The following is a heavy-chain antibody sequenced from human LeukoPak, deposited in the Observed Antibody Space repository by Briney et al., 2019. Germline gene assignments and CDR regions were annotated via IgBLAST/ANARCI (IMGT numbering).Heavy chain of an antibody. CDR2: IYYSGTT. V-gene: IGHV4-39*01. J-gene: IGHJ4*02. Sequence: SETLSLTCTVSGGSISSSSYHWGWIRQPPGKGLEWIGSIYYSGTTYYNPSLKSRVTISIDTSKSQFSLRLSSVTAAGTAVYFCAREYSSSWTYYFDYWGQGTLVTVSS. CDR3: AREYSSSWTYYFDY. CDR1: GGSISSSSYH. D-gene: IGHD6-13*01.